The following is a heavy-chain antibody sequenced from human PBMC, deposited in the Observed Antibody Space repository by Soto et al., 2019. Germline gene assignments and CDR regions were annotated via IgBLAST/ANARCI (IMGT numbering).Heavy chain of an antibody. CDR2: IYHSGST. D-gene: IGHD3-9*01. CDR1: GGSISSGGYS. J-gene: IGHJ4*02. V-gene: IGHV4-30-2*01. CDR3: ARVKTGSAVPRPHFDY. Sequence: PSETLSLTCAVSGGSISSGGYSWSWIRQPPGKGLEWIGYIYHSGSTYYNPSLKSRVTISVDRSKNQFSLKLTSVTAADTAVYYCARVKTGSAVPRPHFDYWGQGTLVIASS.